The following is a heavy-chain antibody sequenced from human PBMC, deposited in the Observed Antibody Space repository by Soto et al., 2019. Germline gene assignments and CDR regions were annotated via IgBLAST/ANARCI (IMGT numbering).Heavy chain of an antibody. CDR2: IIPIFGTA. D-gene: IGHD2-15*01. CDR1: GGTFSSYA. V-gene: IGHV1-69*13. J-gene: IGHJ5*02. Sequence: SVKVSCKASGGTFSSYAISWVRQDPGQGLEWMGGIIPIFGTANYAQKFQGRVTITADESTSTAYMELSSLRSEDTAVYYCARVTSPVDNWFDPWGQGTLVTVSS. CDR3: ARVTSPVDNWFDP.